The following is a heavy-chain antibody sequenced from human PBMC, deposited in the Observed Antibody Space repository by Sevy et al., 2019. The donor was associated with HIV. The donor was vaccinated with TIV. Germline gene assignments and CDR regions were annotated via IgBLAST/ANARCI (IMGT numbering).Heavy chain of an antibody. CDR1: GYTFTSYD. J-gene: IGHJ1*01. Sequence: ASVKVSCKASGYTFTSYDINWVRQATGQGLEWMGWMNPNSGNTGYAQKFQGRVTMTRNTSISTAYMELSSLRSEDTAVYYCARGMYYYDSSGYYPTEHWGQGTLVTASS. V-gene: IGHV1-8*01. CDR2: MNPNSGNT. CDR3: ARGMYYYDSSGYYPTEH. D-gene: IGHD3-22*01.